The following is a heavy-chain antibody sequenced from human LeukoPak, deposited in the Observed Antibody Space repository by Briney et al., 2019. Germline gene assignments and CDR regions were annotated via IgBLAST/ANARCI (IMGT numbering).Heavy chain of an antibody. Sequence: GASVKVSCKASGYTFTGYYIHWVRQAPGQGLEWMGWINPNSGGTNYAQHFQGRVTMTSDTSISTVYMELGRLRPDDTAVYYCARGRYSSGWYWFDPWGQGTLVTVSS. V-gene: IGHV1-2*02. CDR1: GYTFTGYY. D-gene: IGHD6-19*01. CDR2: INPNSGGT. J-gene: IGHJ5*02. CDR3: ARGRYSSGWYWFDP.